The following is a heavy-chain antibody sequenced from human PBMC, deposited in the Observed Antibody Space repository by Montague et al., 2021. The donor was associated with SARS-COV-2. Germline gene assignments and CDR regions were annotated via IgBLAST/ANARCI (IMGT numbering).Heavy chain of an antibody. D-gene: IGHD2-15*01. Sequence: SETLSLTCTVSGGSISSYYWSRIRQPPGKGLEWIGYIYYSGSTNYNPSLKSRVTISVGTSKNQFSPKLSSVTAADTAVYYCARRSLGYCSGGSCYSAFDPWGQGTLVTVSS. J-gene: IGHJ5*02. CDR2: IYYSGST. CDR1: GGSISSYY. CDR3: ARRSLGYCSGGSCYSAFDP. V-gene: IGHV4-59*01.